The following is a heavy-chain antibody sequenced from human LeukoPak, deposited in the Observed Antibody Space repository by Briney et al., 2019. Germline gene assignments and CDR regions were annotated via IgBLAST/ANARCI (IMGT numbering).Heavy chain of an antibody. Sequence: SETLSLTCAVYGGSFSGYYWSWIRQPPGKGLVWIGEINHSGSTNYNPSLKSRVTISVDTSKNQFSLKLSSVTAADTAVYYCARAKGYCSSTSCRKYYYMDVWGKGTTVTVSS. J-gene: IGHJ6*03. V-gene: IGHV4-34*01. D-gene: IGHD2-2*01. CDR2: INHSGST. CDR1: GGSFSGYY. CDR3: ARAKGYCSSTSCRKYYYMDV.